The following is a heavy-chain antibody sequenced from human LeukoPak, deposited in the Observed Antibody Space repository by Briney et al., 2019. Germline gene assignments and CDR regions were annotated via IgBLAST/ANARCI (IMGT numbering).Heavy chain of an antibody. CDR3: AREDSSGYAFDY. Sequence: SETLSLTCTVSGGSISSSSYYWGWIRQPPGKGLEWIGSIYYSGSTYYNPSLKSRVTISVDTSKNQFSLKLSSVTAADTAVYYCAREDSSGYAFDYWGQGTLVTVSS. V-gene: IGHV4-39*07. CDR1: GGSISSSSYY. J-gene: IGHJ4*02. D-gene: IGHD3-22*01. CDR2: IYYSGST.